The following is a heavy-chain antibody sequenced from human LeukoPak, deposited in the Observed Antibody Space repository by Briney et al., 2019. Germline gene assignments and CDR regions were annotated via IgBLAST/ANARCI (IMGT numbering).Heavy chain of an antibody. D-gene: IGHD3-10*01. CDR1: GGSISSGDYY. Sequence: PSQTLSLTCTVSGGSISSGDYYWSWIRQPPGKGLEWIGYIYYSGSTYYNPSLKSRVTISVDTSKNQFSLKLSSVTAADTAVYYCARDWVPSGSFDYWGQGTLVTVSS. J-gene: IGHJ4*02. CDR3: ARDWVPSGSFDY. V-gene: IGHV4-30-4*01. CDR2: IYYSGST.